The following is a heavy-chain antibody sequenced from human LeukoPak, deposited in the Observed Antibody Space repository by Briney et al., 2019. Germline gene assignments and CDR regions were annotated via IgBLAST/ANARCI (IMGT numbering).Heavy chain of an antibody. D-gene: IGHD5-24*01. J-gene: IGHJ6*03. CDR3: ARAREMATISDYYYYYMDV. CDR1: GGTFSSYA. CDR2: IIPIFGTA. Sequence: GASVKVSCKASGGTFSSYAISWVRQAPGQGLEWMGRIIPIFGTANYAEKFQGRVTITTDESKSTDYMELRGLRSEYTAVYYCARAREMATISDYYYYYMDVWGKGTTVTVSS. V-gene: IGHV1-69*05.